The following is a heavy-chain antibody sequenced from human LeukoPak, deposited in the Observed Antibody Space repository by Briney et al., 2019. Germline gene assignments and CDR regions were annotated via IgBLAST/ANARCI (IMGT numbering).Heavy chain of an antibody. CDR3: ARDLELSYYYYYMDV. V-gene: IGHV3-30-3*01. CDR1: GFTFSSYA. D-gene: IGHD1-7*01. CDR2: ISYDGGNK. Sequence: GGSLRLSCAASGFTFSSYAMHWVRQAPGKGLEWVAVISYDGGNKYYADSVKGRFTISRDNAKNSLYLQMNSLRAEDTAVYYCARDLELSYYYYYMDVWGKGTTVTVSS. J-gene: IGHJ6*03.